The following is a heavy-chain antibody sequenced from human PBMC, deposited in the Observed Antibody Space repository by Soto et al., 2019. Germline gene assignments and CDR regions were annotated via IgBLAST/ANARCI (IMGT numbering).Heavy chain of an antibody. Sequence: QITLKESGPTLVKPTQTLTLTCSFSGFSLRTSGVSVGWIRQPPGKALEWLAFIYWNDDKRYSPSLQSRLTITKDNSKKEVVLTMTNMDPLDTGTYYCAYRVGSRGSFDYWGQGTLVTVSP. CDR2: IYWNDDK. J-gene: IGHJ4*02. CDR1: GFSLRTSGVS. V-gene: IGHV2-5*01. CDR3: AYRVGSRGSFDY. D-gene: IGHD6-25*01.